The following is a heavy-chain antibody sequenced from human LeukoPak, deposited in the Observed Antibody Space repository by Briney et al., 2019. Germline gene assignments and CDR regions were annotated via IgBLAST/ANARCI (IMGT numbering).Heavy chain of an antibody. Sequence: GASVKVSCKASGYTFTSYAMHWVRQAPGQTLEWMGWINAGNGNTKYSQKFQGRVTITRDTSASTAYMELSSLRSEDTAVYYCARAVRSSWYVNWGQGTLVTVSS. CDR3: ARAVRSSWYVN. CDR2: INAGNGNT. CDR1: GYTFTSYA. D-gene: IGHD6-13*01. J-gene: IGHJ4*02. V-gene: IGHV1-3*01.